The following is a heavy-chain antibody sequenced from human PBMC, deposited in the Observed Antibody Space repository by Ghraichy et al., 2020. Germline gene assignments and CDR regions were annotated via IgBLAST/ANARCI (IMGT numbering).Heavy chain of an antibody. V-gene: IGHV3-33*01. CDR3: ARIGMSDRLWLGDIDY. CDR1: GFTFSSYG. Sequence: GESLNISCAASGFTFSSYGMHWVRQAPGKGLEWVAVIWYDGSNKYYADSVKGRFTISRDNSKNTLYLQMNSLRAEDTAVYYCARIGMSDRLWLGDIDYWGQGTLVTVSS. J-gene: IGHJ4*02. D-gene: IGHD3-10*01. CDR2: IWYDGSNK.